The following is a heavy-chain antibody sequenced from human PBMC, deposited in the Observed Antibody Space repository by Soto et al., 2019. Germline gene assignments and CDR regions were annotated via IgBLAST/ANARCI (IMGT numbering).Heavy chain of an antibody. CDR1: GFTFSSYA. CDR3: AKGDIVVVVAATVDY. J-gene: IGHJ4*02. Sequence: GGSLRLSCAASGFTFSSYAMSWVRQAPGKGLEWDSAISGSGGSTYYADSVKGRFTISRDNSKNTLYLQMNSLRAEDTAVYYCAKGDIVVVVAATVDYWGQGTLVTVSS. CDR2: ISGSGGST. D-gene: IGHD2-15*01. V-gene: IGHV3-23*01.